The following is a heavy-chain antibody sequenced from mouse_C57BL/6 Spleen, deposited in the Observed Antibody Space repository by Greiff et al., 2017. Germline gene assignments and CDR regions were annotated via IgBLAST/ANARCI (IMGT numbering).Heavy chain of an antibody. CDR2: IYPGDGDT. D-gene: IGHD1-1*01. CDR3: AREGYYYGSSYYWYFDV. CDR1: GYAFSSSW. V-gene: IGHV1-82*01. Sequence: QVQLKQSGPELVKPGASVKISCKASGYAFSSSWMNWVKQRPGKGLEWIGRIYPGDGDTNYNGKFKGKATLTADKSSSTAYMQLSSLTSEDSAVYFCAREGYYYGSSYYWYFDVWGTGTTVTVSS. J-gene: IGHJ1*03.